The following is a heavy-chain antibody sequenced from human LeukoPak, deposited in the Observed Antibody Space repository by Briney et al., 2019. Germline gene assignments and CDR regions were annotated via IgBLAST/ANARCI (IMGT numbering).Heavy chain of an antibody. CDR3: ARRRYMVRGVMNWYFDL. Sequence: SETLSLTCAVYGGSFSGYYWSWIRQPPGEGLEWIGEINHSGSTNYNPSLKSRVTISVDTSKNQFSLKLSSVTAADTAVYYCARRRYMVRGVMNWYFDLWGRGTLVTVSS. CDR1: GGSFSGYY. V-gene: IGHV4-34*01. CDR2: INHSGST. D-gene: IGHD3-10*01. J-gene: IGHJ2*01.